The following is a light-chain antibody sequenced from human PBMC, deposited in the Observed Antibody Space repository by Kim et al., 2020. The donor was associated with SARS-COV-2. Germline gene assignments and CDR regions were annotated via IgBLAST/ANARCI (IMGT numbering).Light chain of an antibody. CDR2: LNIDGSH. V-gene: IGLV4-69*01. J-gene: IGLJ3*02. CDR1: RGHRGHA. CDR3: QTWGTGIRV. Sequence: SVTRPGTLSRGHRGHAIAGHQQQPEKGPRFLMNLNIDGSHTKGDGIPARFSGSSSGAERYLTISSLQSEDEADYYCQTWGTGIRVFGRGTQLTVL.